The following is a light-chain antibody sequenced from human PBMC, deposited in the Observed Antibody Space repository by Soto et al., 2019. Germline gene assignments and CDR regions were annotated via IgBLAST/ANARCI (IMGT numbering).Light chain of an antibody. CDR1: SSTIGTNY. CDR2: END. V-gene: IGLV1-51*01. CDR3: ATWDTSLKGVV. Sequence: QSVLTQPPSVSAAPGQKVTISCSGSSSTIGTNYVSWYQHLPGTTPKLLINENDRRPSGIPDRFSGSKTGTSATLAITGFQTGDEAEYFCATWDTSLKGVVFGGGTKVTVL. J-gene: IGLJ2*01.